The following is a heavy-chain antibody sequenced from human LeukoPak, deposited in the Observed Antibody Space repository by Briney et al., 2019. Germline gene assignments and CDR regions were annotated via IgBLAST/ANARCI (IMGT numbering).Heavy chain of an antibody. CDR3: ARSGSGSYYGYYYYYMDV. Sequence: SETLSLTCAVSGGSISSSNWWSWVRQPPGKGLEWIGEIYHSGSTNYNPSLKSRVTISVDTSKNQFSLKLSSVTAADTAVYYCARSGSGSYYGYYYYYMDVWGKGTTVTISS. D-gene: IGHD3-10*01. CDR2: IYHSGST. V-gene: IGHV4-4*02. CDR1: GGSISSSNW. J-gene: IGHJ6*03.